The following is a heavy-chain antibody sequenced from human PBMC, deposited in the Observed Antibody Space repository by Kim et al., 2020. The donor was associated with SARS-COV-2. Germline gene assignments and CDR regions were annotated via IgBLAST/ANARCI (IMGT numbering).Heavy chain of an antibody. CDR3: AKDSARGIVVVVAAIPKLESDY. J-gene: IGHJ4*02. D-gene: IGHD2-15*01. Sequence: GGSLRLSCAASGFTFSSYAMSWVRQAPGKGLEWVSAISGSGGSTYYADSVKGRFTISRDNSKNTLYLQMNSLRAEDTAVYYCAKDSARGIVVVVAAIPKLESDYWGQGTLVTVSS. CDR2: ISGSGGST. CDR1: GFTFSSYA. V-gene: IGHV3-23*01.